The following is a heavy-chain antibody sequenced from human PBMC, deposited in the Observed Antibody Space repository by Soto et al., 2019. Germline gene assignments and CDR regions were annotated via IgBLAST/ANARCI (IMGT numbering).Heavy chain of an antibody. CDR2: IYYSGST. V-gene: IGHV4-59*08. CDR3: AGHPGAVRHFDY. D-gene: IGHD3-10*01. CDR1: GGSISSYY. J-gene: IGHJ4*02. Sequence: PSETLSLTCTVSGGSISSYYWSWVRQPPGKGLEWIGYIYYSGSTNYNPSLRSRSTISMDTSKNQFSLKLSSVTAADTAIYYCAGHPGAVRHFDYWGQGTLVTVSS.